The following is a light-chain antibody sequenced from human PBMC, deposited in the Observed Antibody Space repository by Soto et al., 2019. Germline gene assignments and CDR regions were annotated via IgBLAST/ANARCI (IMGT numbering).Light chain of an antibody. CDR1: SSDVGGYNY. CDR2: EVS. Sequence: QPVLTQPASVSGSPGQSITISCTGTSSDVGGYNYVSWYQQHPGKAPKLMIYEVSNRPSGVSNRFSGSKSGNTASLTISGLQADDEADYYCSSYTTTNTLYVFGTGTKLTVL. J-gene: IGLJ1*01. V-gene: IGLV2-14*01. CDR3: SSYTTTNTLYV.